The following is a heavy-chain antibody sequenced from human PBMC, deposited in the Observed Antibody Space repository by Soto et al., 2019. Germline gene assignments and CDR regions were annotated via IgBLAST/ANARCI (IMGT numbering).Heavy chain of an antibody. D-gene: IGHD3-9*01. V-gene: IGHV3-73*01. CDR3: SRDDSDWFFN. Sequence: EVQLVESGGGLIKPGGSLKLSSAASGFTFGVSALQWVRKASGKGLEWLGRIGSKGETYATAYAASVKGRFTISRDDSTNTAYLQMNSLESEDTAVYYCSRDDSDWFFNWGRGTLVTVSS. CDR2: IGSKGETYAT. J-gene: IGHJ4*02. CDR1: GFTFGVSA.